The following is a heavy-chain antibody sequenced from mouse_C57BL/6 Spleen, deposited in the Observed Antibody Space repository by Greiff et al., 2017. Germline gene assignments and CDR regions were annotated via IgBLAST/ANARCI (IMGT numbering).Heavy chain of an antibody. J-gene: IGHJ4*01. CDR3: ARGGPNLLLRSYAMDY. D-gene: IGHD1-1*01. Sequence: QVQLQQSGAELVMPGASVKLSCKASGYTFTSYWMHWVKQRPGQGLEWIGEIDPSDSYTNYNQKFKGKSTLTVDKSSSTAYMQLSSLTSEDSAVYYCARGGPNLLLRSYAMDYWGQGTSVTVSS. CDR1: GYTFTSYW. V-gene: IGHV1-69*01. CDR2: IDPSDSYT.